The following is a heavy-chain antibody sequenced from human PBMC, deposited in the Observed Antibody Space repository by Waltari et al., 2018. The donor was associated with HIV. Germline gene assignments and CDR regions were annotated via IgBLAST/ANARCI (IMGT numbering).Heavy chain of an antibody. V-gene: IGHV2-5*02. Sequence: QITLNESGPNLVKPTQTLTLTCIFSGFSLNTSGEAVGWIRQPPGKGLEWLALIYWDDDQRYSPSLKYRVTLTNDTSKNQVVLTLPNVDPVDTATYYCTHRRRRSYGAAPYDFWGQGIFVAFSS. CDR2: IYWDDDQ. CDR1: GFSLNTSGEA. D-gene: IGHD3-10*01. J-gene: IGHJ4*02. CDR3: THRRRRSYGAAPYDF.